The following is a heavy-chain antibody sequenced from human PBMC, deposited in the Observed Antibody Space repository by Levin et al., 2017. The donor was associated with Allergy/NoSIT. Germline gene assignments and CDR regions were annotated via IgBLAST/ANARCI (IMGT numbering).Heavy chain of an antibody. CDR2: ISSSSSYI. D-gene: IGHD2-15*01. J-gene: IGHJ3*02. V-gene: IGHV3-21*01. CDR3: ASLPLPGYSDAFDI. Sequence: GGSLRLSCAASGFTFSSYSMNWVRQAPGKGLEWVSSISSSSSYIYYADSVKGRFTISRDNAKNSLYLQMNSLRAEDTAVYYCASLPLPGYSDAFDIWGQGTMVTVSS. CDR1: GFTFSSYS.